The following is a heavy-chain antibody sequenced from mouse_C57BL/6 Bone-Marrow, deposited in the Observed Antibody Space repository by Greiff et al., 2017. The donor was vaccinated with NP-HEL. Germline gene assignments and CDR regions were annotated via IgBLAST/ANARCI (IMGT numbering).Heavy chain of an antibody. CDR2: IYPSDSET. D-gene: IGHD2-4*01. CDR1: GYTFTSYW. Sequence: QVQLQQPGAELVRPGSSVKLSCKASGYTFTSYWMDWVKQRPGQGLEWIGNIYPSDSETHYNQKFKDKATLTVDKSSSTAYMQLSSLTSEDSAVYYCARGGYDYAFDYGGQGNTLTVSS. V-gene: IGHV1-61*01. CDR3: ARGGYDYAFDY. J-gene: IGHJ2*01.